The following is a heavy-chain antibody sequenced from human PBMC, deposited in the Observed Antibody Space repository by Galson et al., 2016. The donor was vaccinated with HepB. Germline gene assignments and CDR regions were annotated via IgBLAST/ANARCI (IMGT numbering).Heavy chain of an antibody. CDR2: IWYDGSNH. Sequence: SLRLSCAASGFTFSSYAMHWVRQAPGKGLEWVAVIWYDGSNHYYADSVKGRFTISRDNSKDTLNLQMNSLGAEDTAVYYCARGPVVLRFGDLSPKVGYFDYWGQGTLVTVSS. CDR1: GFTFSSYA. CDR3: ARGPVVLRFGDLSPKVGYFDY. J-gene: IGHJ4*02. D-gene: IGHD3-10*01. V-gene: IGHV3-33*01.